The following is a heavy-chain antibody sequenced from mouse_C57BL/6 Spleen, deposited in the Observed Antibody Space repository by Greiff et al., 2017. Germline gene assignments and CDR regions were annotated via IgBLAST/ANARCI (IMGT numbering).Heavy chain of an antibody. D-gene: IGHD1-3*01. CDR1: GFTFSNYW. J-gene: IGHJ4*01. Sequence: EVKLEESGGGLVQPGGSMKLSCVASGFTFSNYWMNWVRQSPEKGLEWVAQIRLKSDNYATHYAESVKGRFTISRDDSKSSVYLKMNNLRAEDTGIYYCTVSALKALYYAMDYWGQGTSVTVSS. V-gene: IGHV6-3*01. CDR3: TVSALKALYYAMDY. CDR2: IRLKSDNYAT.